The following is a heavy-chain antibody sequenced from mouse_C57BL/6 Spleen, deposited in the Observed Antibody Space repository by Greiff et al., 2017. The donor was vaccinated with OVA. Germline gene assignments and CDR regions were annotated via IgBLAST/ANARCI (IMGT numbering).Heavy chain of an antibody. J-gene: IGHJ4*01. Sequence: EVQRVESGGGLVQPKGSLKLSCAASGFSFNTYAMNWVRQAPGKGLEWVARIRSKSNNYATYYADSVKDRFTISRDDSESMLYLQMNNLKTEDTAVYYCVRHGHSSYYAMDYWGQGTSVTVSS. CDR2: IRSKSNNYAT. CDR3: VRHGHSSYYAMDY. V-gene: IGHV10-1*01. D-gene: IGHD1-1*01. CDR1: GFSFNTYA.